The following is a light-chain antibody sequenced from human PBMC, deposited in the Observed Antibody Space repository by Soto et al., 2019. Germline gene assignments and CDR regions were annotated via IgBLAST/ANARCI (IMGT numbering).Light chain of an antibody. V-gene: IGKV1-27*01. J-gene: IGKJ1*01. CDR3: QTYDSAPWT. CDR2: SAS. Sequence: IQMTQSPSSLSASVGDRVIITCRASQGIGNSLAWYQQKAGRVPKLLMHSASTLLSGVPSRFSGSGSGTDFTLTNSSLQPEDVATYYCQTYDSAPWTFGQGTKVEIK. CDR1: QGIGNS.